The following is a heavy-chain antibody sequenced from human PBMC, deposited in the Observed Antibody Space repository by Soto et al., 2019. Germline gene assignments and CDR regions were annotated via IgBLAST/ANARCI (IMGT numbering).Heavy chain of an antibody. CDR2: VYYSGTT. CDR3: ARTTAVPNTLRSRYFFDY. J-gene: IGHJ4*02. V-gene: IGHV4-61*01. D-gene: IGHD4-17*01. CDR1: GGSVSNKTYY. Sequence: SETLSLTCSVSGGSVSNKTYYWGWIRQPPGKRLEWIGYVYYSGTTNYNPSLKSRVTISVDLSKNQFSLRLSSVTTADTALYYCARTTAVPNTLRSRYFFDYWGQGPLVTVSS.